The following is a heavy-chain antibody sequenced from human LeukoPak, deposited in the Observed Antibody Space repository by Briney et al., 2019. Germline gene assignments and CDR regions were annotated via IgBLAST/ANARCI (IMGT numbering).Heavy chain of an antibody. D-gene: IGHD3-10*01. CDR3: ARLYYYGSGSLRY. J-gene: IGHJ4*02. CDR1: GGSFSGYY. Sequence: KPSETLSLTCAVYGGSFSGYYWSWIRQPPGKGLEWIGEINHSGSTNYNPSLKSRVTISVDTSKNQFSLKLSSVTAADTAVYYCARLYYYGSGSLRYWGQGTLVTVSS. V-gene: IGHV4-34*01. CDR2: INHSGST.